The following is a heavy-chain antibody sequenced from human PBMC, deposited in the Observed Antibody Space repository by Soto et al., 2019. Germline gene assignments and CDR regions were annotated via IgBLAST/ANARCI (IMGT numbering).Heavy chain of an antibody. CDR1: GYSFTDYY. Sequence: QVQLVQSEAEVKKPGASVKVSCTASGYSFTDYYLHWVRQAPGQGLEWLGWINPKSGGKNYAQTFEDRVNLTRDTSLGTAYLELTSLRSDATAVYYCARVISPAGDYWGQGTLVTVSS. J-gene: IGHJ4*02. CDR3: ARVISPAGDY. CDR2: INPKSGGK. V-gene: IGHV1-2*02.